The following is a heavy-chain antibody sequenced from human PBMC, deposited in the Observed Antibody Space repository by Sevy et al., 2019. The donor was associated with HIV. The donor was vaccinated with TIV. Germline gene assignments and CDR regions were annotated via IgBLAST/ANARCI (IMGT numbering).Heavy chain of an antibody. CDR2: ISGSGGST. D-gene: IGHD4-17*01. J-gene: IGHJ4*02. CDR3: AKGPRYYYGDYYFDY. Sequence: GGYLRLSCAASGFTFSSYAMSWVRQAPGKGLEWVSAISGSGGSTYYADSVKGRFTISRDNSKNTLYLQMNSLRAEDTAVYYCAKGPRYYYGDYYFDYWGQGTLVTVSS. CDR1: GFTFSSYA. V-gene: IGHV3-23*01.